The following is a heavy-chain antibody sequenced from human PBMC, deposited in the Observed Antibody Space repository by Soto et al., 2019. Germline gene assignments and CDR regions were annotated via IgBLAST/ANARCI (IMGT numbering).Heavy chain of an antibody. J-gene: IGHJ2*01. CDR3: ARAYVMTTVTTSGYFDL. CDR1: GGTFSSYA. Sequence: SGKVSCKASGGTFSSYAISCVRQAPGQVLEWMGGIIPIFGTANYAQKFQGRVTITADESTSTAYMELSSLRSEDTAVYYCARAYVMTTVTTSGYFDLWGRGTLVTVSS. CDR2: IIPIFGTA. V-gene: IGHV1-69*13. D-gene: IGHD4-17*01.